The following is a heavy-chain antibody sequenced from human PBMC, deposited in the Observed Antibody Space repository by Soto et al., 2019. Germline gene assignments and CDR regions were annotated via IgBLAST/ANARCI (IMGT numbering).Heavy chain of an antibody. D-gene: IGHD2-15*01. Sequence: PSETLSLTCTVSGGSISSISYYWGWIRQPPGKGLEWIGSIFYSGSTYYNPSLKSRVTISVDTSKNQFSLKLSSVTAADTAVYYCARHLTYCSAGSCYSDFPYYGMYVWGQGTTVTVSS. CDR3: ARHLTYCSAGSCYSDFPYYGMYV. CDR2: IFYSGST. J-gene: IGHJ6*02. CDR1: GGSISSISYY. V-gene: IGHV4-39*01.